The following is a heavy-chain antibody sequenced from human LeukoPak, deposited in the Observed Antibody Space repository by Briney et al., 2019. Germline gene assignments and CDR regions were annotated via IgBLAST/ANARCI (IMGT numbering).Heavy chain of an antibody. V-gene: IGHV4-38-2*01. Sequence: SETLSLTCAVSGYSISSGYYWGWIRQPPGKGLEWIGSIYHSGSTYYNPSLKSRVTISVDTSKNQFSLKLSSVTAADTAVYYCARSIQLWSTFDYWGQGTLVTVSS. CDR1: GYSISSGYY. D-gene: IGHD5-18*01. CDR3: ARSIQLWSTFDY. CDR2: IYHSGST. J-gene: IGHJ4*02.